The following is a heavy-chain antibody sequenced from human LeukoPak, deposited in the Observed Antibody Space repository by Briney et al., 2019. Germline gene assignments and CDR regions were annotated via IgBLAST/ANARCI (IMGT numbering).Heavy chain of an antibody. D-gene: IGHD2-21*02. Sequence: GGSLRLSCAASGFTFSTYSMSWVRQAPGKGLEWVSLINSGGRTYYADSVKGRFTISRDNSKNMLFLQMNSLRADGTAVYFCAKEPPQCGADCFSLLDYWGQGTLVTVSS. J-gene: IGHJ4*02. V-gene: IGHV3-23*01. CDR2: INSGGRT. CDR3: AKEPPQCGADCFSLLDY. CDR1: GFTFSTYS.